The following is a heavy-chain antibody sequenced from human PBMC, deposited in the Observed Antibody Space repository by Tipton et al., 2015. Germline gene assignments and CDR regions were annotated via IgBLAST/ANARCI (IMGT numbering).Heavy chain of an antibody. D-gene: IGHD3-9*01. J-gene: IGHJ4*02. CDR1: GYAFSNHW. Sequence: QLVQSGGEVKKPGESLKISCKVSGYAFSNHWIGWVRQMPGKGLEWVGIIHPSDSETKYSPSFEGLVTISADKSTSTAYLQWSSLKASDTAVYYCARRLPYFEWSKVYYFDYWGQGSPVTVSP. CDR2: IHPSDSET. CDR3: ARRLPYFEWSKVYYFDY. V-gene: IGHV5-51*01.